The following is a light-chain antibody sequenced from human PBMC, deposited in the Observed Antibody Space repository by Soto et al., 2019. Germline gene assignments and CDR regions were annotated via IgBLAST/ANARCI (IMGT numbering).Light chain of an antibody. Sequence: QSLLTQPPSVSATPGQRVSISCSGSSSNIGNNFVSWYQQLPGTAPKLLIRDNNKRPSGIPDRFSASKSGTSATLGITAVQTGDEADYYCGTWDTSLSVVVFGGGTKLTVL. CDR2: DNN. V-gene: IGLV1-51*01. J-gene: IGLJ2*01. CDR3: GTWDTSLSVVV. CDR1: SSNIGNNF.